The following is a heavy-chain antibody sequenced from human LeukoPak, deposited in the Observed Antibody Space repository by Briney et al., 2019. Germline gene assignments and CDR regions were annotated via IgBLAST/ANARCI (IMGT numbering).Heavy chain of an antibody. CDR2: IIPIFGTA. CDR3: ARHRSGVPAAIDRFDP. J-gene: IGHJ5*02. D-gene: IGHD2-2*01. V-gene: IGHV1-69*01. Sequence: ASVKVSCKASGGTFNSYAVSWVRQAPGQGLEWMGGIIPIFGTANYAQKFQGRVTITADESTSTAYMELSSLRSEDTAVYYCARHRSGVPAAIDRFDPWGQGTLVTVSS. CDR1: GGTFNSYA.